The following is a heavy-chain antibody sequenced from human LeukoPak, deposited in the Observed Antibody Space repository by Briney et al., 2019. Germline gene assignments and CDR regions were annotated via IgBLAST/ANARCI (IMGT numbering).Heavy chain of an antibody. J-gene: IGHJ5*02. CDR2: IKQDGSEK. V-gene: IGHV3-7*01. D-gene: IGHD2-15*01. Sequence: PGGSLRLSCAASGFSFSSYWMSWVRQAPGKGLEWVAIIKQDGSEKYYVDSVKGRFTMSRDNAKNSLYLQMNSLRAEDTAVYYCARESIRILRIGSGPTLANWFDPWGQGTLVTVSS. CDR1: GFSFSSYW. CDR3: ARESIRILRIGSGPTLANWFDP.